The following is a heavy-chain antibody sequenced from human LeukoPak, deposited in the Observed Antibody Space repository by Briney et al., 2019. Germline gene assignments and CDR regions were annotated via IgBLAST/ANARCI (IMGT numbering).Heavy chain of an antibody. D-gene: IGHD3-3*01. J-gene: IGHJ4*02. Sequence: SETLSLTCAVSGGSISSGDYYWSWIRQPPGKGLEWIGYIYYSGSTYYNPSLKSRVTISVDTSKNQFSLKLSSVTAADTAVYYCAAHYDFWSGYAFDYWGQGTLVTVSS. CDR1: GGSISSGDYY. CDR3: AAHYDFWSGYAFDY. V-gene: IGHV4-30-4*08. CDR2: IYYSGST.